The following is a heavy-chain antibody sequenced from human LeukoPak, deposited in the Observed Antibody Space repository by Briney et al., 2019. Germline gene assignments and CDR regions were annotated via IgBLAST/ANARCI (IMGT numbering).Heavy chain of an antibody. CDR1: GFTFSSYA. D-gene: IGHD3-22*01. CDR2: ISGSGDST. V-gene: IGHV3-23*01. Sequence: GGSLRLSCAASGFTFSSYAMSWVRQAPGKGLEWVSAISGSGDSTYYADSVKGRFTISRDNSKNTLYLQMNSLRAEDTAVYYCVGDSSGYYFDYWGQGTLVTVSS. J-gene: IGHJ4*02. CDR3: VGDSSGYYFDY.